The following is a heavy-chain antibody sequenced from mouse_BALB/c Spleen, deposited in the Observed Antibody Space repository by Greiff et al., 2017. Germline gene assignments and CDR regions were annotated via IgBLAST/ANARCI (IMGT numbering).Heavy chain of an antibody. CDR3: TREEAYYGNYGGYYFDY. CDR1: GFTFSSYT. Sequence: EVQLVESGGGLVKPGGSLKLSCAASGFTFSSYTMSWVRQTPEKRLEWVATISSGGSYTYYPDSVKSRFTISRDNAKNTLYLQMSSLKSEDTAMYYCTREEAYYGNYGGYYFDYWGQGTTLTVSS. V-gene: IGHV5-6-4*01. D-gene: IGHD2-10*01. CDR2: ISSGGSYT. J-gene: IGHJ2*01.